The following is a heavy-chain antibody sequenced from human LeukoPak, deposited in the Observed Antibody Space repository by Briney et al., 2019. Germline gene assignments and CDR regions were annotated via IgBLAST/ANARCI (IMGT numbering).Heavy chain of an antibody. CDR3: ARDRLGCSSTSCYDYFDY. CDR1: GGSISSYY. Sequence: PSETLSLTCTVSGGSISSYYWSWIRQPPGKGLEWIGYIYYSGSTNYNPSLKSRVTISVDTSKNQFSLKLSSVTAADTAVYYCARDRLGCSSTSCYDYFDYWGQGTLVTVSS. V-gene: IGHV4-59*01. J-gene: IGHJ4*02. D-gene: IGHD2-2*01. CDR2: IYYSGST.